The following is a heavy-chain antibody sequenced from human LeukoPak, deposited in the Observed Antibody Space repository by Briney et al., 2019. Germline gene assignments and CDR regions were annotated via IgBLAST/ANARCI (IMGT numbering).Heavy chain of an antibody. Sequence: GGSLRLSCAASGFTFSSYAMSWVRQAPGKGLEWVSAISGSGGSTYYADSVKDRFTISRDNSKNTLYLQMNSLRAEDTAVYYCAKGRGYDILTGYYYWGQGTLVTVSS. D-gene: IGHD3-9*01. CDR3: AKGRGYDILTGYYY. J-gene: IGHJ4*02. V-gene: IGHV3-23*01. CDR2: ISGSGGST. CDR1: GFTFSSYA.